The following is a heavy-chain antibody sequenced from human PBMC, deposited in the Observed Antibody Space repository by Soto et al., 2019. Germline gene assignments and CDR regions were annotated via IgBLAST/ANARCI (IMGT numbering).Heavy chain of an antibody. V-gene: IGHV3-23*01. D-gene: IGHD1-1*01. Sequence: PGGSLRLSCAASGFTXSXXXXXXXXXXXGKGLEWVSGISGSGGSTYYADSVKGRFTISRDNSKNTLFLQMNSLRAEDTAVYYCAKDRANWNFYGVDYWGQGSLVTVSS. J-gene: IGHJ4*02. CDR2: ISGSGGST. CDR1: GFTXSXXX. CDR3: AKDRANWNFYGVDY.